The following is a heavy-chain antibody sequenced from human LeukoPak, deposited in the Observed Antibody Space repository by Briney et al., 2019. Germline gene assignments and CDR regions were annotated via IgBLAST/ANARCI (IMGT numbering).Heavy chain of an antibody. CDR1: GFTFSSYG. CDR3: AKGGGYFDY. V-gene: IGHV3-30*18. D-gene: IGHD3-10*01. CDR2: ISYDGSNK. J-gene: IGHJ4*02. Sequence: GGSLRLSCAASGFTFSSYGMHWVRQAPGKGLEWVAVISYDGSNKYYADSVRGRFTISRDNSKNTLYLQMNSLRAEDTAVYYCAKGGGYFDYWGQGTLVTVSS.